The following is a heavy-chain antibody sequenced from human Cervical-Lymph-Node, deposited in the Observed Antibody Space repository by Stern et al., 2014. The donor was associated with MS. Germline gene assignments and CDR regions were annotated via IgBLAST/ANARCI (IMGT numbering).Heavy chain of an antibody. CDR3: ARAFSDSHDSTPGY. J-gene: IGHJ4*02. D-gene: IGHD3-22*01. CDR1: YDSISSYY. CDR2: INYRRNP. V-gene: IGHV4-59*01. Sequence: QVQLQESGPGLVKPSETLSLTCTVSYDSISSYYLTWLRQPPGKGLEWIGYINYRRNPNKNPALKRRVTIYTDTSKNQYSLNTTAVTAADTAVYYCARAFSDSHDSTPGYWGQGTLVTVSS.